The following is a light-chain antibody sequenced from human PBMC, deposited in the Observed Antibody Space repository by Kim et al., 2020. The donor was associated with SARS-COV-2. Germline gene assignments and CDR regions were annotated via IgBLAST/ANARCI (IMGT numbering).Light chain of an antibody. J-gene: IGKJ4*01. V-gene: IGKV2-30*01. CDR2: KGS. CDR3: MFGTHWPPSFT. CDR1: QSLVFSEGKTY. Sequence: SSNCRLIQSLVFSEGKTYLNWFHQRPGQAPRRLIYKGSNRDSGVPDRFSGSGSGTDFTLKISRVEAEDVGVYYCMFGTHWPPSFTFGGGTKVDIK.